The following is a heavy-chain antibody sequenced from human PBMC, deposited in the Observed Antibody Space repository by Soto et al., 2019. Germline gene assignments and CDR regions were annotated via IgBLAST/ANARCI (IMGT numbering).Heavy chain of an antibody. CDR2: INHSGST. J-gene: IGHJ4*02. CDR3: ARAQVVLRFLEWLPPSSYYFDY. D-gene: IGHD3-3*01. Sequence: SETLSLTCAVYGGSFSGYYWSWIRQPPGKGLEWIGEINHSGSTNYNPSLKSRVTISVDTSKNQFSLKLSSVTAADTAVYYCARAQVVLRFLEWLPPSSYYFDYWGQETLVTVSS. CDR1: GGSFSGYY. V-gene: IGHV4-34*01.